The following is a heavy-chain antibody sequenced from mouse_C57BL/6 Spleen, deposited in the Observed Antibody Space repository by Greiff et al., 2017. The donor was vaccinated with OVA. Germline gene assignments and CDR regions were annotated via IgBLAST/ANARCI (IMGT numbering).Heavy chain of an antibody. CDR2: IYPGNSDT. D-gene: IGHD2-3*01. J-gene: IGHJ4*01. CDR3: TRGLLTSYAMDY. CDR1: GYTFTSYW. Sequence: EVQRVESGTVLARPGASVKMSCKTSGYTFTSYWMHWVKQRPGQGLEWIGAIYPGNSDTSYNQKFKGKAKLTAVTSASTADMELSSLTNEDSAVYYCTRGLLTSYAMDYWGQGTSVTVSS. V-gene: IGHV1-5*01.